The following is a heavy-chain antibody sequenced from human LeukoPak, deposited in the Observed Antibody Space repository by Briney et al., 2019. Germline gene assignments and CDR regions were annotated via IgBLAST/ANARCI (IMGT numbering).Heavy chain of an antibody. D-gene: IGHD2-15*01. V-gene: IGHV3-48*03. CDR3: ARVGVVVAATGNLWFDP. CDR1: GFTFSSYE. CDR2: ISSSGTTI. J-gene: IGHJ5*02. Sequence: QPGGSLRLSCAASGFTFSSYEMNWVRQAAGKGLEWVSYISSSGTTIYYADSVKGRFTISRDNAKNSLYPQMNSLRAEDTAVYYCARVGVVVAATGNLWFDPWGQGTLVTVSS.